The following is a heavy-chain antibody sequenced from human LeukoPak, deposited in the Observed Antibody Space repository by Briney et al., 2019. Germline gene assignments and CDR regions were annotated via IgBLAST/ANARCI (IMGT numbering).Heavy chain of an antibody. CDR3: AHSYYFGSRSYYNVWFAP. J-gene: IGHJ5*02. Sequence: SGPTLVNPTQTLTLTCTFSGFSLSTSGVGVGWIPQPPGKALQWLALIYWDDEKYYSPSLKSRLSISRDTSRNQVVLTMTNMDPLDTGTYFCAHSYYFGSRSYYNVWFAPWGLGTLVSVSS. CDR1: GFSLSTSGVG. V-gene: IGHV2-5*02. CDR2: IYWDDEK. D-gene: IGHD3-10*01.